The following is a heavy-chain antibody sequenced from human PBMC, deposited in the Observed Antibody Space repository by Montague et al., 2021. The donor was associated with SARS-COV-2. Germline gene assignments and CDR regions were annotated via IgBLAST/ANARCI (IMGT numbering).Heavy chain of an antibody. CDR1: GGSLSGYY. CDR2: INHRGTT. D-gene: IGHD3-3*01. V-gene: IGHV4-34*01. Sequence: ETLSLTCTVSGGSLSGYYWSWIRQPPGKGLEWIGEINHRGTTNDNPSLKSRVALSLDTSRNQFSLNLNSVTAADTAVYYCVRGPAVKSYYDFWSGPKWFDPGGQGNLVTVSS. CDR3: VRGPAVKSYYDFWSGPKWFDP. J-gene: IGHJ5*02.